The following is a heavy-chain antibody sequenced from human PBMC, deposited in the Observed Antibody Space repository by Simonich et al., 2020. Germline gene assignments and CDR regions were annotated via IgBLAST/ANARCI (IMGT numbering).Heavy chain of an antibody. J-gene: IGHJ6*03. CDR1: DKTLTGYY. CDR3: ARGALTGDYYYMDV. V-gene: IGHV1-2*02. D-gene: IGHD7-27*01. CDR2: VNPNSGGT. Sequence: QVRLVQSGAGVKKLGPSVKVTCKVSDKTLTGYYLHWGRQAPGKGLEWMGGVNPNSGGTNYAQKFQGRVTMTRDTSISTAYMELSRLRSDDTAVYYCARGALTGDYYYMDVWGKGTTVTVSS.